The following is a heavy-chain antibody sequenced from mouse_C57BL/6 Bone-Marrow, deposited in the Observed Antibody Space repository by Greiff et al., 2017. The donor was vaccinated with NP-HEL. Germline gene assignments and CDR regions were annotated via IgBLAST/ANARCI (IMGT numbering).Heavy chain of an antibody. CDR2: IDPSDSYT. J-gene: IGHJ2*01. D-gene: IGHD1-1*01. V-gene: IGHV1-50*01. Sequence: VQLQQPGAELVKPGASVKLSCKASGYTFTSYWMQWVKQRPGQGLEWIGEIDPSDSYTNYNQKFKGKATLTVDTSSSTASMQLSSLTSEDSAVYYCARYTTVGDYWGQGTTLTVSS. CDR1: GYTFTSYW. CDR3: ARYTTVGDY.